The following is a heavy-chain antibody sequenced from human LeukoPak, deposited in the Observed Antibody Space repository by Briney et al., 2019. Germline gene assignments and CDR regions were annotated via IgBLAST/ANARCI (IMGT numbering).Heavy chain of an antibody. D-gene: IGHD2-15*01. CDR2: IKQDGSEK. CDR1: GFTFSSYW. J-gene: IGHJ4*02. CDR3: ARGAGPYCSGGSCYLEGDY. V-gene: IGHV3-7*05. Sequence: GGSLRLSRAASGFTFSSYWMSWVRQAPGKGLEWVANIKQDGSEKYYVDSVKGRFTISRDNAKNSLYLQMNSLRAEDTAVYYCARGAGPYCSGGSCYLEGDYWGQGTLVTVSS.